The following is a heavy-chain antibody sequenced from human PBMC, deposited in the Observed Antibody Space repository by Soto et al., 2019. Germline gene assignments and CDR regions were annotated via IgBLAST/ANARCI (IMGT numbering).Heavy chain of an antibody. CDR2: IYPHDSDT. Sequence: PGESLKISCKGSGYNFHTYWIAWVRQMPGKGLEWMGFIYPHDSDTRYSPSFRGQVTISADKSINTAYLPWTSLKASDTAIYFCARPTDYHYGMQVWGQGTTVTVSS. CDR3: ARPTDYHYGMQV. J-gene: IGHJ6*02. V-gene: IGHV5-51*01. CDR1: GYNFHTYW. D-gene: IGHD4-17*01.